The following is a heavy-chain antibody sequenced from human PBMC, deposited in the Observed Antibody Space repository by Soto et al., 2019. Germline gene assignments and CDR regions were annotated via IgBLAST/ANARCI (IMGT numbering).Heavy chain of an antibody. J-gene: IGHJ4*02. CDR3: AKAGFWSGYPIREFDY. CDR2: ISWNSGSI. Sequence: GGSLRLSSAASGFTFDDYAMHWVRQAPGKGLEWVSGISWNSGSIGYADSVKGRFTISRDNAKNSLYLQMNSLRAEDTALYYCAKAGFWSGYPIREFDYWGQGTLVTVS. D-gene: IGHD3-3*01. V-gene: IGHV3-9*01. CDR1: GFTFDDYA.